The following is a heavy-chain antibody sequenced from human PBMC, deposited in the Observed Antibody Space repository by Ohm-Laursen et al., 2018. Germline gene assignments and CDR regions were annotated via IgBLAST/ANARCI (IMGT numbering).Heavy chain of an antibody. CDR1: GFTFTNAW. Sequence: SLRLSCAASGFTFTNAWMSWVRQAPGKGLEWVALIKSKSDGGTTHYAAPVKGRFTISRDDSKNTLYLQMNSLKTEDTAVYYCTTNDGVGLTLAIWWGQGTLVTVSS. D-gene: IGHD1-26*01. J-gene: IGHJ4*02. V-gene: IGHV3-15*01. CDR2: IKSKSDGGTT. CDR3: TTNDGVGLTLAIW.